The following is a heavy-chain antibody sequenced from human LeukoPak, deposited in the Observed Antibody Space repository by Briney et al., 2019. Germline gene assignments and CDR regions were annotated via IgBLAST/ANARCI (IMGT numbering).Heavy chain of an antibody. CDR2: ISGGGHST. Sequence: GGSLRLSCAASGFTFSSYAMNWVRQAPGKGLEWVSAISGGGHSTYYAHSVKGRFTISRDNSKNTLYLQMNSLRAEDTAIYYCTKAYSFDSGTSSIFDYWGQGTLVTVSS. CDR1: GFTFSSYA. J-gene: IGHJ4*02. D-gene: IGHD2/OR15-2a*01. CDR3: TKAYSFDSGTSSIFDY. V-gene: IGHV3-23*01.